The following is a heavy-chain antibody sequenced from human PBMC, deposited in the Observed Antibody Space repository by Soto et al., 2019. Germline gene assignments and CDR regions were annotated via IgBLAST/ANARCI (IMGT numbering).Heavy chain of an antibody. CDR2: IFYSGST. Sequence: SETLSLTCTVSGGPSSSYYWTWIRQPPGTGLEWIGSIFYSGSTYYNPSLKSRVTISVDTSKNQFSLKLSSVTAADTAVYYCACIFSGGYSYGFSYYGMDVWGQGTTVTVSS. D-gene: IGHD5-18*01. CDR1: GGPSSSYY. CDR3: ACIFSGGYSYGFSYYGMDV. V-gene: IGHV4-59*05. J-gene: IGHJ6*02.